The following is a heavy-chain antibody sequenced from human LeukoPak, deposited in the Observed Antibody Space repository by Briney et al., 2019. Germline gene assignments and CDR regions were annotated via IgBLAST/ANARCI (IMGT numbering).Heavy chain of an antibody. J-gene: IGHJ5*02. CDR3: ARLIGLTIAAAATDP. CDR1: GFTFSDYD. D-gene: IGHD6-13*01. Sequence: GGSLRLSCAASGFTFSDYDMSWVRQAPGKGLEWVSSMTTTSSYMYYADSVKGRFTISRDNAKNSLYLQMNSLRAEDTALYYCARLIGLTIAAAATDPWGQGTLVTVSS. CDR2: MTTTSSYM. V-gene: IGHV3-21*01.